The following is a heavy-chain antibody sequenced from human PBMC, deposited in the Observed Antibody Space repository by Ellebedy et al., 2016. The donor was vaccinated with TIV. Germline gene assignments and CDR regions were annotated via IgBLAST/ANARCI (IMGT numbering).Heavy chain of an antibody. V-gene: IGHV3-7*01. CDR1: GFTFTSFW. J-gene: IGHJ4*02. CDR2: IKQDGSEK. CDR3: AKESRLV. Sequence: GESLKISCAASGFTFTSFWMSWVRQAPGKGLEWVANIKQDGSEKYYGDSVKGRFTISRDDAKNSLYLQMNSLRAEDTAVYYCAKESRLVWGQGTLVTVSS.